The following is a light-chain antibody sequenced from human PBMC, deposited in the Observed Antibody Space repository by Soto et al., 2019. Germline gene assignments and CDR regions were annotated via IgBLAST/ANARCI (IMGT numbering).Light chain of an antibody. CDR1: SSDVGGYNY. CDR2: DVS. CDR3: SSYTSSSTYVV. Sequence: QSALTQPASVSGSPGQSITISCTGTSSDVGGYNYVSWYQQHPGKAPKLIIYDVSNRPSGVSNLFSGSKSSNTASPTISGLQDEDEADYYCSSYTSSSTYVVFGGETKVTVL. V-gene: IGLV2-14*01. J-gene: IGLJ2*01.